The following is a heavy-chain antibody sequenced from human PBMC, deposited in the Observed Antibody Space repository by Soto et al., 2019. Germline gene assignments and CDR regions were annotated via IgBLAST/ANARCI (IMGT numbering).Heavy chain of an antibody. CDR3: ATEPIYYNDGSGYYPLGH. CDR1: GYSFATYG. Sequence: ASVKVSCKASGYSFATYGFSWVRQAPGQGLECVGWISAHNGDTHYSQKFPGRVTLTTDTSTNTGYMELRSLTSDDTAVYFCATEPIYYNDGSGYYPLGHWGQGTLVTVSS. CDR2: ISAHNGDT. D-gene: IGHD3-22*01. J-gene: IGHJ4*02. V-gene: IGHV1-18*04.